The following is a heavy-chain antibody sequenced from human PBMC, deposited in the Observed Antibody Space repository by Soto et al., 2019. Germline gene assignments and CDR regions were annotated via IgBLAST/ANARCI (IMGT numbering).Heavy chain of an antibody. CDR1: GYTFTSYY. D-gene: IGHD5-18*01. CDR2: INPSGGST. Sequence: ASVKVSCKASGYTFTSYYMHWVRQAPGQGLEWMGIINPSGGSTSYAQKFRGRVTMTRDTSTSTVYMELSSLRSEDTAVYYCARGGRGYSYGPNWFDPWGQGTLVTVSS. J-gene: IGHJ5*02. CDR3: ARGGRGYSYGPNWFDP. V-gene: IGHV1-46*03.